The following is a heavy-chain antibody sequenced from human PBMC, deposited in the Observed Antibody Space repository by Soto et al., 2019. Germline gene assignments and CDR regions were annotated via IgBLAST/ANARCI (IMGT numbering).Heavy chain of an antibody. CDR3: ARGNSPLFDY. Sequence: GSLRLSCAASGFTVSSNYMTWVRQAPGKGLEWVSVIYSDGSTYYADSVKGRFTASRHNSRNTLYLQMNSLRAEDTAMYYCARGNSPLFDYWGQGTLVTVSS. CDR1: GFTVSSNY. J-gene: IGHJ4*02. CDR2: IYSDGST. V-gene: IGHV3-53*04. D-gene: IGHD1-26*01.